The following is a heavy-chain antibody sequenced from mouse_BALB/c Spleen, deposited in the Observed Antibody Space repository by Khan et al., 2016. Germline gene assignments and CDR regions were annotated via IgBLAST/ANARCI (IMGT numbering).Heavy chain of an antibody. D-gene: IGHD1-1*01. CDR2: IYWADDK. J-gene: IGHJ2*01. V-gene: IGHV8-12*01. Sequence: QVTLKESGPGILQPSQTLSLTCSFSGFSLSTSGMGVSWIRQPSGKGLEWLAHIYWADDKRYNPSLKRRLTISKDTSRAQVFLKITSVDTADTATYYWARRGSAYYGYFDYWGQGTTLTVSS. CDR3: ARRGSAYYGYFDY. CDR1: GFSLSTSGMG.